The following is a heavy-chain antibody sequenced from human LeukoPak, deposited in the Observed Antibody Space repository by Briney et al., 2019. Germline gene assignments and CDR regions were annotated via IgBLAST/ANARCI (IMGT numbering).Heavy chain of an antibody. Sequence: PGGSLRLSCAASGFTFSDYYMSWLRQAPGKGLEWVSYISSSRSTIYYADSVKGRFTIPSDNAKNSLYLQMNSLRAEDTAVYYCARERPHCYGDYGVRYYGMDGGGQGTTGTVSA. V-gene: IGHV3-11*01. J-gene: IGHJ6*01. CDR2: ISSSRSTI. D-gene: IGHD4-17*01. CDR1: GFTFSDYY. CDR3: ARERPHCYGDYGVRYYGMDG.